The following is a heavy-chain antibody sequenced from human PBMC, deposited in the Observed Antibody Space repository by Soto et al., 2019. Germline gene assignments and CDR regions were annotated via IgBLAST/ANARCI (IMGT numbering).Heavy chain of an antibody. D-gene: IGHD3-10*01. CDR1: GGSISSFY. Sequence: SETLSLTCTVSGGSISSFYWSWIRQPPGKGLEWIGYIYYRGSTNYNPSLESRVNISVDTSKNQFSLKLSSVTAADTAVYYCARQAVRGVIGSWGQGILVTV. CDR2: IYYRGST. J-gene: IGHJ4*02. CDR3: ARQAVRGVIGS. V-gene: IGHV4-59*08.